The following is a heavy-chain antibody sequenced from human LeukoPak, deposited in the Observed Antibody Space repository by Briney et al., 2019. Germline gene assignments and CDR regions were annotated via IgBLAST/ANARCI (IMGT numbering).Heavy chain of an antibody. J-gene: IGHJ6*03. Sequence: ASVKVSCKASGYTFTGYYMHWVRQAPGQGLEWMGWINPNSGGTNYAQKFQGRVTTTRDTSISTAYMELSRLRSDDTAVYYCARDRAVAGTVYYYYMDVWGKGTTVTVSS. CDR3: ARDRAVAGTVYYYYMDV. CDR2: INPNSGGT. CDR1: GYTFTGYY. V-gene: IGHV1-2*02. D-gene: IGHD6-19*01.